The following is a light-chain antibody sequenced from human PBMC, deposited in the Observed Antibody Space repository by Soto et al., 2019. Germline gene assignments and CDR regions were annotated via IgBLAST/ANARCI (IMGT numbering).Light chain of an antibody. Sequence: NFMLTQPHSVSESPGKTVTISCTRSSGTIANNFVQWYQQRPGSVPTTLIFRNDQRPSGVPDRFSGSIDNSSSASLTISGLRTEDEADYYCQSYENSKWVFGGGTQLTVL. J-gene: IGLJ3*02. CDR1: SGTIANNF. V-gene: IGLV6-57*04. CDR3: QSYENSKWV. CDR2: RND.